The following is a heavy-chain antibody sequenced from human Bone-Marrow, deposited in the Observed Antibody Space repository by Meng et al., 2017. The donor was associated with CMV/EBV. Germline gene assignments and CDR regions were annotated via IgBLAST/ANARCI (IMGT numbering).Heavy chain of an antibody. J-gene: IGHJ5*02. CDR2: ISVYNGDT. CDR3: ARDFMAARPGWFDP. Sequence: QVQLVQSGSELKKPGASVKVSCRASGYTFNTYGINWVRQAPGQGLEWMGWISVYNGDTNYAQKVQGRVTMTTDTSTTTAYMELRSLRPDDTAVYYCARDFMAARPGWFDPWGQGTLVTVSS. V-gene: IGHV1-18*01. D-gene: IGHD6-6*01. CDR1: GYTFNTYG.